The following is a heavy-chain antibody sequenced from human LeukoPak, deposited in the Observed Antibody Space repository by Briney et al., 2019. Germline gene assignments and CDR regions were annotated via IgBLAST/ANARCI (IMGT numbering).Heavy chain of an antibody. J-gene: IGHJ6*04. Sequence: SVKVSCKASGGTFSSYAISWVRQAPGQGLEWMGGIIPIFGTANYAQKFQGRVTITADKSTSTAYMELSSLRSEDTAVYYCARATRGSGSYYDYYYGMDVWGKGTTVTVSS. CDR2: IIPIFGTA. CDR3: ARATRGSGSYYDYYYGMDV. V-gene: IGHV1-69*06. D-gene: IGHD3-10*01. CDR1: GGTFSSYA.